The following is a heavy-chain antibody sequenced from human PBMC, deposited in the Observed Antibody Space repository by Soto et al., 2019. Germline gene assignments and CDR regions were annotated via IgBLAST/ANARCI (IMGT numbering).Heavy chain of an antibody. Sequence: SDTLSRPSPPTGESLMGAHYYLLCLLPPPGKRLEWIGYISYRVDTYYSPSLKSRVTMSIDTSKNQFSLNVSSVTAADTAVYYCARVAGVAYCGGDCYHFDYWGQGTLVTVSS. V-gene: IGHV4-30-4*02. CDR3: ARVAGVAYCGGDCYHFDY. CDR2: ISYRVDT. CDR1: GESLMGAHYY. J-gene: IGHJ4*02. D-gene: IGHD2-21*02.